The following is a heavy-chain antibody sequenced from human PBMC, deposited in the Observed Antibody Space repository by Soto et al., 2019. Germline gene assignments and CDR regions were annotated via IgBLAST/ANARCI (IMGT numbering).Heavy chain of an antibody. CDR3: AREGSSGRGNDAFDI. J-gene: IGHJ3*02. V-gene: IGHV1-69*12. Sequence: QVQLVQSGAEVKKPGSSVKVSCKASGGTFSSYAISWVRQAPGKGLEWRGGIIPIFGTANYAQKFQGRVTITADESTSTAYMELSSLRSEDTAVYYCAREGSSGRGNDAFDIWGQGTMVTVSS. CDR1: GGTFSSYA. D-gene: IGHD3-22*01. CDR2: IIPIFGTA.